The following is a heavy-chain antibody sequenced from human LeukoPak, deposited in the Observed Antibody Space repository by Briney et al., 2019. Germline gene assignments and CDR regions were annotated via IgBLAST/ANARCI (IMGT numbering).Heavy chain of an antibody. CDR3: ALRTYDSSGYYYGVDY. CDR1: GGTFSSYA. V-gene: IGHV1-69*06. Sequence: GASVKVSCKASGGTFSSYAISWVRQAPGQGLEWMGGIIPIFGTANYAQKFQGRVTITADKSTSTAYMELSSLRSEDTAVYYCALRTYDSSGYYYGVDYWGQGTLVTVSS. D-gene: IGHD3-22*01. CDR2: IIPIFGTA. J-gene: IGHJ4*02.